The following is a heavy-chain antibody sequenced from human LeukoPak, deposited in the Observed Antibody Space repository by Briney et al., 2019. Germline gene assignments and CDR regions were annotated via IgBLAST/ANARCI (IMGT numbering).Heavy chain of an antibody. D-gene: IGHD4-23*01. CDR1: GGSISSSY. Sequence: PSETLSLTCTVSGGSISSSYWSWIRQPPGKGLEWIGYIYYSGSTNYNSSLKSRVTISLDTSKNQFSLKLTSVTAADTAVYYCARVSRGGNSGYAFDIWGQGTMVTVSS. CDR3: ARVSRGGNSGYAFDI. J-gene: IGHJ3*02. CDR2: IYYSGST. V-gene: IGHV4-59*01.